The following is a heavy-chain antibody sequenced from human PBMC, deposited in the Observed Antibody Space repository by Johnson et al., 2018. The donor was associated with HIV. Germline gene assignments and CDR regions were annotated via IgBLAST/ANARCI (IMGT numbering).Heavy chain of an antibody. V-gene: IGHV3-23*04. CDR2: ISGSGAST. J-gene: IGHJ3*02. D-gene: IGHD6-19*01. CDR3: AGGVAVAFDI. CDR1: GFTFSSYD. Sequence: VQLVESGGGLVQPGGSLRLSCAASGFTFSSYDMHWVRQATGNGLEWVSAISGSGASTYYADSVKGRFIVSRDNSKNTLYVQMNSLRAEDTAVYYCAGGVAVAFDIWGPGTMVTVSS.